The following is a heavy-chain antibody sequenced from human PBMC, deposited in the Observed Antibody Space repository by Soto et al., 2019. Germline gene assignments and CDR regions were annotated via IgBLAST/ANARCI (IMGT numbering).Heavy chain of an antibody. CDR3: ARDKGPGVFDY. J-gene: IGHJ4*02. V-gene: IGHV4-34*01. CDR1: GGSFSGYY. Sequence: ETLSLTCAVYGGSFSGYYWSWIRQPPGKGLEWIGEINHSGSTNYNPSLKSRVTISVDTSKNQFSLKLSSVTAADTAVYYCARDKGPGVFDYWGQGTLVTVSS. CDR2: INHSGST.